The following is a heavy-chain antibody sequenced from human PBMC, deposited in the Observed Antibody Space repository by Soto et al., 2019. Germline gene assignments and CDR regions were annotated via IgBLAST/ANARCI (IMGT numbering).Heavy chain of an antibody. Sequence: VQLVQSGPEVKKPGASVKVSCKASGYTFTSFGITWVRQAPGQGLEGMGGISAYNGNTNYPQKVQGRVTMTTDTSASTAYKELRSLGSDDTAVYYCGRDKTVAGPRGPSRSYYDYYGMDVWGQGTPVTVSS. CDR2: ISAYNGNT. J-gene: IGHJ6*01. CDR3: GRDKTVAGPRGPSRSYYDYYGMDV. V-gene: IGHV1-18*01. CDR1: GYTFTSFG. D-gene: IGHD6-19*01.